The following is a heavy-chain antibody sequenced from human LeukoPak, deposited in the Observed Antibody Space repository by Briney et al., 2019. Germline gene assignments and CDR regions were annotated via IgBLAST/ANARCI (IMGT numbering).Heavy chain of an antibody. Sequence: PGGSLRLSCAASGFALSSHWMTWVRQVPGRGPEWVANVNRDGSETYYLDSVKGRFTISRDNAQNSIYLQMNSLRVEDTAVYYCTSWGDTTAEYFQRWGQGTLVTVSS. D-gene: IGHD2-21*02. V-gene: IGHV3-7*01. CDR2: VNRDGSET. J-gene: IGHJ1*01. CDR1: GFALSSHW. CDR3: TSWGDTTAEYFQR.